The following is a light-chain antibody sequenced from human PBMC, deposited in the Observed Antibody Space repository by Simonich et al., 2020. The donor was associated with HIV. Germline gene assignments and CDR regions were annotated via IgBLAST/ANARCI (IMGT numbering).Light chain of an antibody. CDR2: EGS. V-gene: IGLV2-23*01. CDR3: CSYAGSSTSRV. Sequence: QSALTQPASVSGSPGQSITISCTGTSSDVGSYNLVSWYQQHPGKAPKLMIYEGSKRPSGFSNRFSGSKSGNTASLTISGLQAEDEADYYCCSYAGSSTSRVFGGGTKLTVL. J-gene: IGLJ3*02. CDR1: SSDVGSYNL.